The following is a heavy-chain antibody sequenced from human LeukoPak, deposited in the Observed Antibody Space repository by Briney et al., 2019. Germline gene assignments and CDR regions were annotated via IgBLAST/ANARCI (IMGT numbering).Heavy chain of an antibody. V-gene: IGHV4-39*01. CDR1: GGSISSSSYY. CDR2: IYYSGST. J-gene: IGHJ4*02. Sequence: SETLSLTCTVSGGSISSSSYYWGWIRQPPGKGLEWIGSIYYSGSTYYNPSLKSRVTISVDTSKNQFSLKLSSVTAADTAVYYCARQVKGSITIFGVAQPYYFDYWGQGTLVTVSS. D-gene: IGHD3-3*01. CDR3: ARQVKGSITIFGVAQPYYFDY.